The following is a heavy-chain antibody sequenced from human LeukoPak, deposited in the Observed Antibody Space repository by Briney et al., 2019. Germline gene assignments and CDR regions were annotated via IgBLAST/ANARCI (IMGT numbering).Heavy chain of an antibody. Sequence: GGSLRLSCAASGFTFSDYYMSWVRQAPGKGLEWVANIKQDGSEKYYVDSVKGRFTISRDNAKNSLYLQMNSLRAEDTAVYYCARAEVSDSSGWYGDDAFDIWGQGTMVTVSS. CDR1: GFTFSDYY. CDR2: IKQDGSEK. J-gene: IGHJ3*02. CDR3: ARAEVSDSSGWYGDDAFDI. D-gene: IGHD6-19*01. V-gene: IGHV3-7*01.